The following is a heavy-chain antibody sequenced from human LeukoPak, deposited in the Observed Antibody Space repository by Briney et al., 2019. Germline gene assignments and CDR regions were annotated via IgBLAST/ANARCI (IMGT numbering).Heavy chain of an antibody. D-gene: IGHD3-10*01. J-gene: IGHJ6*03. CDR3: ARIKTSEKYYYYYYYMDV. CDR1: GGSIIGHY. CDR2: IYTSGST. V-gene: IGHV4-4*09. Sequence: SETLSLTCTVSGGSIIGHYWSWIRQPPGKGLEWIGYIYTSGSTNYNPSLKSRVTISVDTSKNQFSLKLSSVTAADTAVYYCARIKTSEKYYYYYYYMDVWGKGTTVTVSS.